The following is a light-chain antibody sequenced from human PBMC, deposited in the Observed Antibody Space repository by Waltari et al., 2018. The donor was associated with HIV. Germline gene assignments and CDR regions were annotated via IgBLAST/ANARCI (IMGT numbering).Light chain of an antibody. V-gene: IGLV8-61*01. CDR3: SLYMGGGIWG. CDR2: CTS. Sequence: QTVVTQEPSFSVSPGGTVTLTCGLSSGSVSASYCPSWYQQTPGQVSRTLIGCTSTRSSGVPDRFSCSIHGNKSSLTVTEAQADDESVYYCSLYMGGGIWGFGGGTKLTVL. J-gene: IGLJ3*02. CDR1: SGSVSASYC.